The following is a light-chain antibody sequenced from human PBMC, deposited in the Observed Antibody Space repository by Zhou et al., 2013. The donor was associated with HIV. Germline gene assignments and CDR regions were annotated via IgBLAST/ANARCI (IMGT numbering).Light chain of an antibody. J-gene: IGKJ2*01. CDR1: QTISSY. V-gene: IGKV1-39*01. CDR3: QQYNSFPYT. CDR2: AAS. Sequence: DIQMTQSPSSLSASVGDRVTITCRASQTISSYLNWYQQKPGKAPNLLIYAASSLQTGVPSRFSGSGSGTDFTLTISSLQPDDFATFYCQQYNSFPYTFGQGTKLEIK.